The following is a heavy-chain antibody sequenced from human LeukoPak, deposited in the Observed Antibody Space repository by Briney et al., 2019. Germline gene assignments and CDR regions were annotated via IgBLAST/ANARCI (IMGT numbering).Heavy chain of an antibody. CDR1: GGSISSGGYY. CDR2: IYYSGST. Sequence: PSETLSLTCTVSGGSISSGGYYWSWIRQHPGKGLEWIGYIYYSGSTYYNPSLKSRVTISVDTSKNQFSLKLSSVTAADTAVYYCARVNYSEYYFDYWGQGTLVTVSS. V-gene: IGHV4-31*03. J-gene: IGHJ4*02. CDR3: ARVNYSEYYFDY. D-gene: IGHD1-26*01.